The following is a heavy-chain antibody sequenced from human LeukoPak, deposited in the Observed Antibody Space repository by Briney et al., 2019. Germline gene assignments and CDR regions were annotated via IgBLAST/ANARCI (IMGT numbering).Heavy chain of an antibody. J-gene: IGHJ4*02. V-gene: IGHV1-2*02. Sequence: GASVKVSCKASGYTFTGYYMHWVRQAPGQGLEWMGWINPNSGGTNYAQKFQGRVTMTRDTSISTAYMELSRLRSDDTAVYYCARAGDSSGWINTLDYWGQGTLVTVSS. CDR3: ARAGDSSGWINTLDY. CDR1: GYTFTGYY. D-gene: IGHD6-19*01. CDR2: INPNSGGT.